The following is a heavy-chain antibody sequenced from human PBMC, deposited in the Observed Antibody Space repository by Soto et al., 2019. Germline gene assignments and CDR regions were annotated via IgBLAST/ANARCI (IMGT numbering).Heavy chain of an antibody. J-gene: IGHJ5*02. V-gene: IGHV4-59*11. D-gene: IGHD3-9*01. CDR2: LCYSGNT. Sequence: SETLSLTCTVSGYPITSHCWSWIRQPPGRGLQWIGHLCYSGNTNYNPSLKSRVTISVDTSKNQFSLTLSSVTAADTAVYYCAREMGTWLLNAVLDPWGLGTLVTVSS. CDR3: AREMGTWLLNAVLDP. CDR1: GYPITSHC.